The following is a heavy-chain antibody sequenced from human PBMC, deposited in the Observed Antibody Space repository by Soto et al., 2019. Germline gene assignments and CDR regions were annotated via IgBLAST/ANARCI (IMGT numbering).Heavy chain of an antibody. D-gene: IGHD3-16*02. V-gene: IGHV4-59*01. CDR2: IYYSGST. CDR3: ARGFVSANYVWGSYRFYYFDY. CDR1: GGSLSSYY. J-gene: IGHJ4*02. Sequence: PSETLSVTCTVSGGSLSSYYLSWIRQTPGKGLEWIGYIYYSGSTNYNPSLKSRVTISVDTSKNQFSLKLSSVTAADTAVYYCARGFVSANYVWGSYRFYYFDYWGQGTLVTVSS.